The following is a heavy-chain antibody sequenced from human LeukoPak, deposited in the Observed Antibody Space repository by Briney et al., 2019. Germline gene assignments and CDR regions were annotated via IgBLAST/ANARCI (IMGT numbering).Heavy chain of an antibody. Sequence: ASVKVSCKASGGTFSSYAISWVRQAPGQGLEWMGGIIPIFGTANYAQKFQGRVTITADESTSTAYMELSSLRSEDTAVYYCARRSGPRGPWAYWGQGTLVTVSS. V-gene: IGHV1-69*13. CDR3: ARRSGPRGPWAY. CDR1: GGTFSSYA. CDR2: IIPIFGTA. J-gene: IGHJ4*02. D-gene: IGHD3-10*01.